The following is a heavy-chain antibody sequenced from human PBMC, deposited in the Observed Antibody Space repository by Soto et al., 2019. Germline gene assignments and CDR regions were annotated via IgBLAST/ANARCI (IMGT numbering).Heavy chain of an antibody. D-gene: IGHD2-2*01. V-gene: IGHV3-30*18. CDR2: ISYDGSNK. CDR1: GFTFSSYG. J-gene: IGHJ6*02. Sequence: QVQLVESGGGVVQPGRSLRLSCAASGFTFSSYGMHWVRQAPGKGLEWVAVISYDGSNKYYADSVKGRFTISRDNSKNTVFLEKKRLGAGDTAVYYWGKGGGGGSTLNPYYYYGMDVWGQGTTVTVSS. CDR3: GKGGGGGSTLNPYYYYGMDV.